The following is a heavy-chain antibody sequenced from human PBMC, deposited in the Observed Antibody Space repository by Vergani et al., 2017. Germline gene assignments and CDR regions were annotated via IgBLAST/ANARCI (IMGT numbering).Heavy chain of an antibody. V-gene: IGHV4-61*02. Sequence: QVQLQESGPGLVKPSQTLSLTCTVSGGSLNSHNYYWSWIRQPAGKGLEWIGRVHTSGSTNYNPSLKSRVTMSEDTSKNQFSLNLTSVTAANTAVYFCARESCLGGSCYKPLVGYWGQGILLTVSS. D-gene: IGHD2-15*01. CDR1: GGSLNSHNYY. CDR2: VHTSGST. J-gene: IGHJ4*02. CDR3: ARESCLGGSCYKPLVGY.